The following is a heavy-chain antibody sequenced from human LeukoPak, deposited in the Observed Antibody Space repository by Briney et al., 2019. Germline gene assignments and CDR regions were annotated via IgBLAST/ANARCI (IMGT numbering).Heavy chain of an antibody. CDR1: GGSISSYY. Sequence: SETLSLTCTVSGGSISSYYWSWIRQPAGKGLEWIGRIYTSGSTNYNPSLKSRVTMSVDTSKNQFSLKLSSVTAADTAVYYCARGGQYGSGSYYTYYYYGMDVWAKGPRSPSP. CDR2: IYTSGST. D-gene: IGHD3-10*01. CDR3: ARGGQYGSGSYYTYYYYGMDV. V-gene: IGHV4-4*07. J-gene: IGHJ6*02.